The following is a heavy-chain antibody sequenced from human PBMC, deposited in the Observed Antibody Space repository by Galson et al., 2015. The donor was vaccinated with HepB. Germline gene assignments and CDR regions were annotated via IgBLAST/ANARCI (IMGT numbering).Heavy chain of an antibody. V-gene: IGHV1-18*01. CDR3: ARDALSHIVVVTAPDHFDY. D-gene: IGHD2-21*02. J-gene: IGHJ4*02. Sequence: SVKVSCKASGYTFTSYGISWVRQAPGQGLEWMGWISAYNGNTNYAQELQGRVTMTTDTSTSTAYMEPRSLRSDDTAVYYCARDALSHIVVVTAPDHFDYWGQGTLVTVSS. CDR1: GYTFTSYG. CDR2: ISAYNGNT.